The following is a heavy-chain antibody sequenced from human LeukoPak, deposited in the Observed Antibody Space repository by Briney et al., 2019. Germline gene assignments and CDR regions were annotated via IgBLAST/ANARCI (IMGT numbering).Heavy chain of an antibody. J-gene: IGHJ4*02. V-gene: IGHV1-2*02. D-gene: IGHD6-13*01. CDR1: GYTFTGYY. CDR2: INPNSGGT. Sequence: GASVKVSCKASGYTFTGYYTHWVRQAPGQGLEWMGWINPNSGGTNYAQKFQGRVTMTRDTSISTAYMELSRLRSDDTAVYYCARAAAAGYPYFDYWGQGTLVTVSS. CDR3: ARAAAAGYPYFDY.